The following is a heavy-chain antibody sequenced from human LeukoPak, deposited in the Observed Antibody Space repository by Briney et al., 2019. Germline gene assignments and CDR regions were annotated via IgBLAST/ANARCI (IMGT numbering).Heavy chain of an antibody. CDR3: AKDQGYSYGSYYFDY. V-gene: IGHV3-23*01. CDR2: ISGSGGST. J-gene: IGHJ4*02. D-gene: IGHD5-18*01. CDR1: GFTFSSYA. Sequence: GGSLRLSCAASGFTFSSYAMSWVRQAPGKGLEWVSAISGSGGSTYYADSVKGLFTISRDNSKNTLYLQMNSLRAEDTAVYYCAKDQGYSYGSYYFDYWGQGTLVTVSS.